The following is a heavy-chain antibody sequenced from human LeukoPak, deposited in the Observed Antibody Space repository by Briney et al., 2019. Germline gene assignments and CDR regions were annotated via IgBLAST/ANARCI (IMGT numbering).Heavy chain of an antibody. CDR2: ISGSGDST. J-gene: IGHJ1*01. CDR3: AKKGIATSD. D-gene: IGHD6-13*01. Sequence: GGSLRLSCAASGFTFSSFPMSWVRQAPGKGLEWLPAISGSGDSTYYADSVRGRFTISRDNSKNTLFLQVNSLRAEDTAVYYCAKKGIATSDWGQGTLVTVSS. V-gene: IGHV3-23*01. CDR1: GFTFSSFP.